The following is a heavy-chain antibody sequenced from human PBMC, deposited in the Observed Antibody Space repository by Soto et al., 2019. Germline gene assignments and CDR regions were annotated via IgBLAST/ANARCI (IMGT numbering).Heavy chain of an antibody. V-gene: IGHV3-21*01. J-gene: IGHJ4*02. CDR1: GFTFSSYS. D-gene: IGHD5-12*01. Sequence: EVQLVESGGGLVKPGGSLRLSCAASGFTFSSYSMNWVRQAPGKGLEWVSSISSSSSYIYYADSVKGRFTISRDNAKNSLYLQMNSLRAEDTAVYYCARDLAYSGYDGYYWGQGTLVTVSS. CDR2: ISSSSSYI. CDR3: ARDLAYSGYDGYY.